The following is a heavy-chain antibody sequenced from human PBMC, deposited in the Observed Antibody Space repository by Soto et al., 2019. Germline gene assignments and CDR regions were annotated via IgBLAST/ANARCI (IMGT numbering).Heavy chain of an antibody. Sequence: PGESLKISCKGSGYSFTSYWISGVRQMPGKGLEWMGRIDPSDSYTNYSPSFQGHVTISADKSISTAYLQWSSLKASDTAMYYCAREYCSSTSCAYYYGMDVWGQGTTVTVSS. J-gene: IGHJ6*02. V-gene: IGHV5-10-1*01. D-gene: IGHD2-2*01. CDR1: GYSFTSYW. CDR3: AREYCSSTSCAYYYGMDV. CDR2: IDPSDSYT.